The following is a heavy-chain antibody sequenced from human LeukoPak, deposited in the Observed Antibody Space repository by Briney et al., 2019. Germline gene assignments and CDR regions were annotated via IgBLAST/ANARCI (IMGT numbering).Heavy chain of an antibody. J-gene: IGHJ4*02. CDR1: GFTFSGYG. V-gene: IGHV3-30*03. CDR2: ISHDGSNK. D-gene: IGHD3-10*01. CDR3: ARGLGVVRGVINDY. Sequence: PGGSLRLSCAASGFTFSGYGMHWVRQAPGKGLEWVAVISHDGSNKYHADSVKGRFTISRDNSKNTLYLQMNSLRAEDTAVYYCARGLGVVRGVINDYWGQGTLVTVSS.